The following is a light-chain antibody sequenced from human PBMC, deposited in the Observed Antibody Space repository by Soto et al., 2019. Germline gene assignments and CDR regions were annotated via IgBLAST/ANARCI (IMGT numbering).Light chain of an antibody. V-gene: IGKV3-11*01. CDR2: DAS. Sequence: EVVLTQSPATLSLSPGERATLSCRASQSVSIHLAWYQQKPGQAPRLLIYDASNRATGIPARFSGSGSGTDFTLTISILEPEDFAVYYCQQRSKWPFTFGPGTKVEIK. J-gene: IGKJ3*01. CDR3: QQRSKWPFT. CDR1: QSVSIH.